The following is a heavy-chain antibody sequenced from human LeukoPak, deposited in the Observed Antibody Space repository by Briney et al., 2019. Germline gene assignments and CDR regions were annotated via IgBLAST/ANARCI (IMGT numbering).Heavy chain of an antibody. CDR2: IYYTGNT. CDR1: GASISGSGYY. D-gene: IGHD5-12*01. Sequence: SETLSLTCAVSGASISGSGYYLGWIRQSPGKGLEWIGNIYYTGNTYYNASLQSRVTISIDTSENQFSLRLNSVTAADTAVYYCASTKGYSGYVFDYWGQGTLVTVSS. V-gene: IGHV4-39*07. J-gene: IGHJ4*02. CDR3: ASTKGYSGYVFDY.